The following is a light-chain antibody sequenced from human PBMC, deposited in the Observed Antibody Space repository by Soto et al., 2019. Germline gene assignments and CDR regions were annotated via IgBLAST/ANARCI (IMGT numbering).Light chain of an antibody. CDR1: QGIKKY. Sequence: DTQMTQSPSSLSASLGDRVTITCRASQGIKKYVAWYQQKPEKVPKLLIYAASSLQSGVPSRFSGSGSGTDFTLTISSLQPEDVATYYCQKYDTVPWAFGQVTMVDIK. CDR3: QKYDTVPWA. J-gene: IGKJ1*01. V-gene: IGKV1-27*01. CDR2: AAS.